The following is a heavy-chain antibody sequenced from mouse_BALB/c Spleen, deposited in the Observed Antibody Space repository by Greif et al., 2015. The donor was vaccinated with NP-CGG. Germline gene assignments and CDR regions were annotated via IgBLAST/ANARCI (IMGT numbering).Heavy chain of an antibody. J-gene: IGHJ1*01. D-gene: IGHD2-2*01. V-gene: IGHV5-6-5*01. CDR1: GFTFSSYA. Sequence: EVQLQQSGGGLVKPGGSLKLSCAASGFTFSSYAVSWVRQTPEKRLEWVASISSGGSTYYPDSVKGRFTISRDNARNILYLQMSSLRSEDTAMYYCARGQYGYDEDGYWYFDVWGAGTTVTVSS. CDR3: ARGQYGYDEDGYWYFDV. CDR2: ISSGGST.